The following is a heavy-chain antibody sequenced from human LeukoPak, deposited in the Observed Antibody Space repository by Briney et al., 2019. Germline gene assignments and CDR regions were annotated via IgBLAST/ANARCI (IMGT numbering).Heavy chain of an antibody. J-gene: IGHJ5*02. CDR2: IYYSGST. D-gene: IGHD3-22*01. V-gene: IGHV4-59*08. Sequence: SETLSLTCTVSGGSISSYYWSWIRQPPGKGLEWIGYIYYSGSTNYNPSLKSRVTISVDTSKNQFSLELSPVTAADTAVYYCARHRPAYYYDSSGYLDPWGQGTLVTVSS. CDR3: ARHRPAYYYDSSGYLDP. CDR1: GGSISSYY.